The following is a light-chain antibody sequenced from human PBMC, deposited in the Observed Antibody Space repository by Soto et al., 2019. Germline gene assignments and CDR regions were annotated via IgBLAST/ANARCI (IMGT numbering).Light chain of an antibody. J-gene: IGKJ4*01. CDR2: DAS. CDR3: HQRSNWPPLT. V-gene: IGKV3-11*01. Sequence: PGERATLSCRASQSVGGYLDWYQQKPGLAPRLLIYDASNRASGIPARFSGSGSGTDFTLTISSLEPEDLAVYYCHQRSNWPPLTFGGGTKVEIK. CDR1: QSVGGY.